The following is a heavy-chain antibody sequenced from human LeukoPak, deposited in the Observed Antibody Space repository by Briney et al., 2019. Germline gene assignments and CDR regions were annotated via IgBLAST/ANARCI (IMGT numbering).Heavy chain of an antibody. CDR2: INGNGGTT. CDR1: GFSFSTYA. Sequence: PGGSLRLSCSASGFSFSTYAMHWARQAPGKGLEYVSTINGNGGTTYYADSVKGRFIISRDNSKNTLYLQMSSLRAEDTAVYYCVKDVLHYYHSGGYPHWGQGTLVTVSS. V-gene: IGHV3-64D*06. J-gene: IGHJ1*01. CDR3: VKDVLHYYHSGGYPH. D-gene: IGHD3-22*01.